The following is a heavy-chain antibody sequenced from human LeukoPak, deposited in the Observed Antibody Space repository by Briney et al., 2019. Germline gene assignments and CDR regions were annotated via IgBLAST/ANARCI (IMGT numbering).Heavy chain of an antibody. Sequence: GGSLRLSCAASGFTFSDYYMSWIRQAPGKGLEWVSYISSSGSTIYYADSVKGRFTISRDNAKNSLYLQMNSLRAEDTAVYYCARTYTAMVENWFDPWGQGTLVTVSS. CDR1: GFTFSDYY. V-gene: IGHV3-11*01. J-gene: IGHJ5*02. CDR2: ISSSGSTI. D-gene: IGHD5-18*01. CDR3: ARTYTAMVENWFDP.